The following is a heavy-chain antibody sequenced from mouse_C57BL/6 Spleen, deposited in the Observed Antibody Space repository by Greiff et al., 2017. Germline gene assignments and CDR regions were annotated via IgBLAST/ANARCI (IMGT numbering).Heavy chain of an antibody. D-gene: IGHD1-1*01. Sequence: VQLKQSGAELVRPGASVKLSCTASGFNIKDDYMHWVKQRPEQGLEWIGWIDPENGDTEYASKFQGKATITADTSSNTAYLQLSSLTSEDTAVYYCTTGATVVAPCYWGQGTTLTVSS. J-gene: IGHJ2*01. CDR3: TTGATVVAPCY. V-gene: IGHV14-4*01. CDR1: GFNIKDDY. CDR2: IDPENGDT.